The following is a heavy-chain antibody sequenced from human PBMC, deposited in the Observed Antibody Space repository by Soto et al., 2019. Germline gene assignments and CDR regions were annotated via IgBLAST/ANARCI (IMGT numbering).Heavy chain of an antibody. Sequence: SVKVSCKASGGTFSSYAISWVRQAPGQGLEWMGGIIPIFGTANYAQKFQGRVTITADESTNTAYMELSSLRSEDTAVYYCTVSKMGGPQDGCDYWCQGNLVTVSS. CDR3: TVSKMGGPQDGCDY. J-gene: IGHJ4*02. CDR2: IIPIFGTA. D-gene: IGHD4-4*01. V-gene: IGHV1-69*13. CDR1: GGTFSSYA.